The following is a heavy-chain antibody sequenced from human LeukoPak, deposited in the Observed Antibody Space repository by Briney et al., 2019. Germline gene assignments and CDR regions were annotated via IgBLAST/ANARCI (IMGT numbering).Heavy chain of an antibody. J-gene: IGHJ4*02. D-gene: IGHD4-17*01. Sequence: SETLSLACTVCGGSINGYNWSWIRQPPGKGLEWVGYVYYSASTNYSPSLKSRVTISVDTSKKQFSLRLSSVTAAETAVYDCARGIMTTVPTFDYWGQGTLATVSS. CDR3: ARGIMTTVPTFDY. CDR1: GGSINGYN. V-gene: IGHV4-59*01. CDR2: VYYSAST.